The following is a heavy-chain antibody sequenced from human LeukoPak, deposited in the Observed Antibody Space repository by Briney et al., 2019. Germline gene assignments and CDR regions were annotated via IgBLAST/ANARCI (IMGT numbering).Heavy chain of an antibody. Sequence: GGSLRLSCAASGFTFSSYAMSWVRQAPGKGLEWVSAISGSGGSTYYADSVKGRFTISRDNSKNTLYLQMNSLRAEDTAVYYCAKDEGSGSYYDSSGQGYFDYWGQGTLVTVTS. CDR3: AKDEGSGSYYDSSGQGYFDY. D-gene: IGHD3-22*01. CDR2: ISGSGGST. V-gene: IGHV3-23*01. CDR1: GFTFSSYA. J-gene: IGHJ4*02.